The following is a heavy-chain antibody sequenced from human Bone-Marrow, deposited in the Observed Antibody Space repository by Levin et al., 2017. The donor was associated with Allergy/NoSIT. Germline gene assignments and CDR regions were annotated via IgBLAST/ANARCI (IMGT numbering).Heavy chain of an antibody. D-gene: IGHD6-19*01. CDR1: GYPFSAFF. J-gene: IGHJ4*02. V-gene: IGHV1-2*06. Sequence: EASVKVSCKASGYPFSAFFMHWIRQAPGQGLEWMGRINPNSGGISYSPEFQGRVAITWDTSINTVYMELHSLRSDDTAIFYCARGGLGSAWYVDYWGQGTLVTVSS. CDR3: ARGGLGSAWYVDY. CDR2: INPNSGGI.